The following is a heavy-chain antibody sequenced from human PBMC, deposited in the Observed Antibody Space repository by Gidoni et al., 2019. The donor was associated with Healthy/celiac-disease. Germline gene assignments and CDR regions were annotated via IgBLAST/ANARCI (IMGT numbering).Heavy chain of an antibody. D-gene: IGHD6-25*01. CDR2: INTRGGRP. CDR3: ACGGSARDPSSSSGMAV. J-gene: IGHJ6*02. CDR1: GYTFTSYY. V-gene: IGHV1-46*01. Sequence: QVQLVQSGAEVKKPGASVKVSCKASGYTFTSYYMHLVRQAPGQGLEWMGIINTRGGRPSHAPPFTGSVTLTRAPSPRTVYLGLRRLCSADPAVSSCACGGSARDPSSSSGMAVWGPGTTVPVSS.